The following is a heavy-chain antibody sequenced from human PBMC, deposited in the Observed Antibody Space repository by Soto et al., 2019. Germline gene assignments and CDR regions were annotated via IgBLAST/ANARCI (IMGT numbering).Heavy chain of an antibody. Sequence: SETLSLTCTVSGDSISNYHWSWIRQPAGKGLEWIGRIYTSGSTDYNPSLKSRVTISIDTSKNQFSLKLTSMTAADTAVYYCARERREEIHDGYDIDYWGQGTLVTVSS. CDR3: ARERREEIHDGYDIDY. CDR1: GDSISNYH. V-gene: IGHV4-4*07. D-gene: IGHD5-12*01. CDR2: IYTSGST. J-gene: IGHJ4*02.